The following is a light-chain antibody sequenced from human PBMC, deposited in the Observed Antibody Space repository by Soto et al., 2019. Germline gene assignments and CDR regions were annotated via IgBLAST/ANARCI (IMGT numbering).Light chain of an antibody. CDR1: SSDVGGSNF. J-gene: IGLJ2*01. V-gene: IGLV2-14*01. CDR2: EVT. Sequence: QSALTQPASVSGSPGQSITISCTGTSSDVGGSNFVSWYQQYPGKAPKLMIYEVTNRPSGVSNRFSGSKSGNTASLTISGLQAEDEADYYCASYTASSTHVVFGGGTQLTVL. CDR3: ASYTASSTHVV.